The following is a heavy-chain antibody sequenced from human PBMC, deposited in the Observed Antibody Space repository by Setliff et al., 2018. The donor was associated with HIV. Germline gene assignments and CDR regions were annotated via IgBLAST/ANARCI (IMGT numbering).Heavy chain of an antibody. J-gene: IGHJ5*02. CDR1: GDSISGHY. V-gene: IGHV4-4*07. CDR3: ARSRDGYNWAWFDP. Sequence: PSETLSLTCTVSGDSISGHYWSWIRQPAVKGLEWIGRIYPSGSTNYNPSLKSRVTMSVDTSKNQFSLKLSSVTAADTAVYYCARSRDGYNWAWFDPWGQGTLVTVSS. CDR2: IYPSGST. D-gene: IGHD5-12*01.